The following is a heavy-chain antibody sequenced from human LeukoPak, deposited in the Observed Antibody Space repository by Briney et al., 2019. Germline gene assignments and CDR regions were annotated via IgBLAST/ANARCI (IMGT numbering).Heavy chain of an antibody. V-gene: IGHV4-34*01. CDR1: GGSFSGYY. Sequence: SGTLSLTCAVYGGSFSGYYWSWIRQPPGKGLEWIGEINHSGSTNYNPSLKSRVTISVDTSKNQFSLKLSSVTAADTAVYYCAGRRGSSWYYFRWFDPWGQGTLVTVSS. CDR3: AGRRGSSWYYFRWFDP. J-gene: IGHJ5*02. CDR2: INHSGST. D-gene: IGHD6-13*01.